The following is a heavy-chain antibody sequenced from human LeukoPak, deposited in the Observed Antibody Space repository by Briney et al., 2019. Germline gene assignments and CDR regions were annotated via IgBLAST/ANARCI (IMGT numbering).Heavy chain of an antibody. Sequence: SETLSLTCTVSGASIRGSSYYWAWIRQTPGKGLEWIGSIYYSGSTHYTPSLKSRLTMSVDTSKNQFSLRVSSVTAADTAVYYCARNSSYYNTGGFDYWGQGILVTAS. D-gene: IGHD3-10*01. V-gene: IGHV4-39*01. CDR3: ARNSSYYNTGGFDY. CDR2: IYYSGST. J-gene: IGHJ4*02. CDR1: GASIRGSSYY.